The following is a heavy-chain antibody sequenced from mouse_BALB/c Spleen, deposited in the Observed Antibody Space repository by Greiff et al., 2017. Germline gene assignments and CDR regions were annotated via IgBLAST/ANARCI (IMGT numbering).Heavy chain of an antibody. CDR1: GFTFSSYG. D-gene: IGHD3-3*01. CDR2: INSNGGST. J-gene: IGHJ1*01. V-gene: IGHV5-6-3*01. Sequence: EVMLVESGGGLVQPGGSLKLSCAASGFTFSSYGMSWVRQTPDKRLDLVATINSNGGSTYYPDSVKGRFTISRDNAKNTLYLQMSSLKSEDTAVYNGARDRVPHWYCDVWGAGTTVTVSS. CDR3: ARDRVPHWYCDV.